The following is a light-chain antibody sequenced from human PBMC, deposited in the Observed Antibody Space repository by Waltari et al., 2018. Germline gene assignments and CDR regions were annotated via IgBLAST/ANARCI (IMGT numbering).Light chain of an antibody. CDR1: SSDVGNYDS. V-gene: IGLV2-11*01. Sequence: QSALTQPRSVSGSPGQSVTISCTGTSSDVGNYDSVSWYQQHPGKAPKLMIYDVTKRPSGAPDRVSGSKSGNTASLTISGLQAEDEADYYCYSYAGSYTWVFGGGTKLTVL. CDR3: YSYAGSYTWV. CDR2: DVT. J-gene: IGLJ3*02.